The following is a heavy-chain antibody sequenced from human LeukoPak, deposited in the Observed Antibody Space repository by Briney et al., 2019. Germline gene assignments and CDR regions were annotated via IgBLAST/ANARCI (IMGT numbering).Heavy chain of an antibody. CDR1: GGSFSGYY. Sequence: KPSETLSLTCAVYGGSFSGYYWSWIRQHPGKGLEWIGYIYYSGSTYYNPSLKSRVTISVDTSKNQFSLKLSSVTAADTAVYYCARGGRDFWSGYYYCLDYWGQGTLVTVSS. D-gene: IGHD3-3*01. V-gene: IGHV4-31*11. CDR2: IYYSGST. J-gene: IGHJ4*02. CDR3: ARGGRDFWSGYYYCLDY.